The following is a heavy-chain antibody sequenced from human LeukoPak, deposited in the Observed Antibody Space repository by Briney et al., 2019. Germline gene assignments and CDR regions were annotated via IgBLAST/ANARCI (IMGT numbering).Heavy chain of an antibody. D-gene: IGHD3-22*01. V-gene: IGHV4-31*03. CDR2: IYYSGST. Sequence: SQTLSLTCTVSGGSISSGGYYWSWIRQHPGKGLEWIGYIYYSGSTYYNPSLKSRVTISVDTSKNQFSLKLSSVTAADTAVYYCARGEGYYDSSGPPHWWGQGTLVTVSA. CDR3: ARGEGYYDSSGPPHW. CDR1: GGSISSGGYY. J-gene: IGHJ4*02.